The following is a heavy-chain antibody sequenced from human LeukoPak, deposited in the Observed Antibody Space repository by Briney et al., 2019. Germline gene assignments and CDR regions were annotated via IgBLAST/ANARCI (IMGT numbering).Heavy chain of an antibody. CDR1: GGSISSNNW. CDR2: IFHSGST. V-gene: IGHV4-4*02. D-gene: IGHD6-13*01. J-gene: IGHJ4*02. Sequence: PSGTLSLTCAVSGGSISSNNWWSWVRQPPGKGLEWIGEIFHSGSTNYSPSLKSRVTISVDKSKNQFSLKLNSVTAADTAVYYCARAEPRGSVWYPYWGQGTLVTVSS. CDR3: ARAEPRGSVWYPY.